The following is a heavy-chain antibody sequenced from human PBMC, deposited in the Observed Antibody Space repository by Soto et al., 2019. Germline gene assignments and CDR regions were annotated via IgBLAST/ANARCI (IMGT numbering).Heavy chain of an antibody. Sequence: ASVKVSCKASGYTFTGYYMHWVRQAPGQGLEWMGWINPNSGGTNYAQKFQGWVTMTRDTSISTAYMELSRLRSDDTAVYYCARSGPACTNGVCPLIPHYYYYYYYMDVWGKGTTVTVSS. J-gene: IGHJ6*03. V-gene: IGHV1-2*04. CDR3: ARSGPACTNGVCPLIPHYYYYYYYMDV. CDR2: INPNSGGT. CDR1: GYTFTGYY. D-gene: IGHD2-8*01.